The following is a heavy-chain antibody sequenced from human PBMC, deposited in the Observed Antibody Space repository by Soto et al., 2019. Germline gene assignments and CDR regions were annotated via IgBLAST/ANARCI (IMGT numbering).Heavy chain of an antibody. J-gene: IGHJ4*02. D-gene: IGHD5-18*01. V-gene: IGHV4-59*08. CDR2: IYYSGST. CDR3: SRLPRYSYGYKD. CDR1: GGSISSYY. Sequence: QVQLQESGPGLVKPSETLSLTCTVSGGSISSYYWSWIRQPPGKGLEWIGYIYYSGSTDSNPSLKSRVTISVDTSKNQFSLTLSSVTAADTAVYYCSRLPRYSYGYKDWGQGTLVTVSS.